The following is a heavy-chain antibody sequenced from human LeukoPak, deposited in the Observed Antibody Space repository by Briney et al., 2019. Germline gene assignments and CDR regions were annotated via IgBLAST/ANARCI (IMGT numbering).Heavy chain of an antibody. J-gene: IGHJ6*02. Sequence: PSETLSLTCTVSSGSISDSYWSWIRQPPGKGLEWIGYISDDGSPDYSPSLKSRVTISTDTSKNQFSLRLSSVTAADTAVYYCARDKWLLSSKTWYYYGMDVWGQGTTVTVSS. CDR1: SGSISDSY. CDR2: ISDDGSP. D-gene: IGHD3-3*01. CDR3: ARDKWLLSSKTWYYYGMDV. V-gene: IGHV4-59*01.